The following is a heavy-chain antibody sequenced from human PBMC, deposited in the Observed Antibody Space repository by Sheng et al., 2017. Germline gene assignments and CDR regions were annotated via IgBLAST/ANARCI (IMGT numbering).Heavy chain of an antibody. V-gene: IGHV3-30*04. CDR3: AREGVMSSWYYFDY. Sequence: QVQLVESGGGVVQPGRSLRLSCAASGFTFSSYAMHWVRQAPGKGLEWVAVISYDGSNKYYADSVKGRFTISRDNSKNTLYLQMNSLRAEDTAVYYCAREGVMSSWYYFDYWGQGTLVTVSS. J-gene: IGHJ4*02. CDR1: GFTFSSYA. CDR2: ISYDGSNK. D-gene: IGHD6-13*01.